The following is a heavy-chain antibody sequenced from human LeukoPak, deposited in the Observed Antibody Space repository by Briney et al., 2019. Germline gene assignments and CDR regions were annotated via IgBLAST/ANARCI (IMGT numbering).Heavy chain of an antibody. CDR3: ARDAEDIVVVPAEINWFDP. Sequence: GRSLRLSCAASGFTLSSYGMHWVRQAPGKGLEWVAVIWYDGSNKYYADSVKGRFTISRDNSKNTLYLQMNSLRAEDTAVYYCARDAEDIVVVPAEINWFDPWGQGTLVTVSS. J-gene: IGHJ5*02. V-gene: IGHV3-33*01. CDR1: GFTLSSYG. D-gene: IGHD2-2*01. CDR2: IWYDGSNK.